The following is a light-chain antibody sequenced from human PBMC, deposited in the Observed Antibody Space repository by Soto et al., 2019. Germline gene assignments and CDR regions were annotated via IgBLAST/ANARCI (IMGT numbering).Light chain of an antibody. CDR3: SSYTSSSTLYV. CDR2: EVS. J-gene: IGLJ1*01. Sequence: QSVLTQPASVSGSPGQSITISCTGTSSDVGGYNYVSWYQQHPGKAPKLMIYEVSNCPSGVSNRFSGSKSGNTASLTISGLQAEDEADYYCSSYTSSSTLYVFGTGTKLTV. CDR1: SSDVGGYNY. V-gene: IGLV2-14*01.